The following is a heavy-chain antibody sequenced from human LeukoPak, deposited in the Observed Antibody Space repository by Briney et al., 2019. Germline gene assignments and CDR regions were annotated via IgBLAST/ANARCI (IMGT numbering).Heavy chain of an antibody. Sequence: PSETLSLTCAVYGGSFSGYYWSWIRQPPGKGLEWIGEINHSGSTNYNPSLKSRVTISVDTSKNQFSLELSSVTAADTAVYYCARRRGSYAPFDYWGQGTLVTVSS. CDR3: ARRRGSYAPFDY. J-gene: IGHJ4*02. D-gene: IGHD1-26*01. V-gene: IGHV4-34*01. CDR1: GGSFSGYY. CDR2: INHSGST.